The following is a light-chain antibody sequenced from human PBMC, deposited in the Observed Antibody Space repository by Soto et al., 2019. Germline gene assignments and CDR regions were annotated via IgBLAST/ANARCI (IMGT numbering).Light chain of an antibody. V-gene: IGLV1-51*01. CDR3: GTWHSTLSVEWV. Sequence: QSVLTQPPSVSAAPGQTVTISCSGSNSNIGANSVSWYQHLPGTAPKVVIYDDDKRPSGIPDRFSGSKSGTSATLDITGLQLGDEADYYCGTWHSTLSVEWVFGGGTKLTVL. CDR1: NSNIGANS. CDR2: DDD. J-gene: IGLJ3*02.